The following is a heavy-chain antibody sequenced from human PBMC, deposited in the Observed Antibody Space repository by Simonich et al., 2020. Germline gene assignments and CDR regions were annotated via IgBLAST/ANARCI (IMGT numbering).Heavy chain of an antibody. CDR3: ARGGWSSSWYY. CDR1: GFTFSSYW. J-gene: IGHJ4*02. Sequence: EVQLVESGGGLVQPGGSLRLSCAASGFTFSSYWMHWVRPAPGKGLMGVSRINSKGSSKDYANPVKGRFTITRDNAKNTLYLQMNSLRAEDTAVYYCARGGWSSSWYYWGQGTLVTVSS. D-gene: IGHD6-13*01. V-gene: IGHV3-74*01. CDR2: INSKGSSK.